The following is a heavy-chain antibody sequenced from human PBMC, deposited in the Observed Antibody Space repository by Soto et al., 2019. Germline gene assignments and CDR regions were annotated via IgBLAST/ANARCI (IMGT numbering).Heavy chain of an antibody. CDR3: ARRYKSAGWFDP. V-gene: IGHV1-3*04. CDR2: INTANGNT. Sequence: QVQLVHSGAEVKKPGASVRVSCQASGYSFNTYAIHWVRQAPGQGLEWMGWINTANGNTEYSQKFQGRVTFTRDTSATTAYMDLSSLRSEDTATYYCARRYKSAGWFDPWGQGTLVTVSS. J-gene: IGHJ5*02. D-gene: IGHD1-1*01. CDR1: GYSFNTYA.